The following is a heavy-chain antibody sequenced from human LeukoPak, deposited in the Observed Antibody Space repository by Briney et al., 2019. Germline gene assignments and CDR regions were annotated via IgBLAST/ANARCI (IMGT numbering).Heavy chain of an antibody. J-gene: IGHJ4*02. D-gene: IGHD2-15*01. V-gene: IGHV3-23*01. Sequence: GGSLRLSCAASGFTFSSYAMSWVRQAPGKGLEWVSAISGSGGSTYYADSVKGRFTISRDNSKNTLYLQMNSPRAEDTAIYYCAKSYGSCYCFDYWGQGTLVTVSS. CDR1: GFTFSSYA. CDR2: ISGSGGST. CDR3: AKSYGSCYCFDY.